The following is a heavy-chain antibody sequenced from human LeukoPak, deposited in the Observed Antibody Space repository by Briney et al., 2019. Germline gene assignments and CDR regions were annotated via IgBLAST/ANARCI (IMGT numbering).Heavy chain of an antibody. CDR2: INHSGST. V-gene: IGHV4-38-2*01. Sequence: SETLSLTCAVSGYSISSHYYWGWIRQPPGKGLEWIGEINHSGSTNYNPSLKSRVTISVDRSKNQFSLKLSSVTAADTAVYYCASPSVPAAMRAFDIWGQGTMVTVPS. J-gene: IGHJ3*02. CDR3: ASPSVPAAMRAFDI. CDR1: GYSISSHYY. D-gene: IGHD2-2*01.